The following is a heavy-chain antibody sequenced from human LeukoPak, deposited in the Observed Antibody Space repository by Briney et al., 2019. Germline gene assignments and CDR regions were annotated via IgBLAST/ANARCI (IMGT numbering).Heavy chain of an antibody. CDR1: GFTFSSYA. CDR2: ISYDGINK. Sequence: GGSLRLSCAASGFTFSSYAMHWVRQAPGKGLEWVEVISYDGINKFYADSVKGRFTISRDNSKNTLYLQMNSLRAEDTAIYYCASTRGYYFPVYDSWGQGTLVTVSS. V-gene: IGHV3-30*04. D-gene: IGHD3-22*01. J-gene: IGHJ4*02. CDR3: ASTRGYYFPVYDS.